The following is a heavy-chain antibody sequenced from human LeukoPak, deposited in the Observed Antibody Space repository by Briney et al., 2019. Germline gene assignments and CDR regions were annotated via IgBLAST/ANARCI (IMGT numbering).Heavy chain of an antibody. V-gene: IGHV3-7*01. D-gene: IGHD3-3*01. CDR3: ARLREIPVFGVVTKSTSYFDY. J-gene: IGHJ4*02. CDR2: IKQDRSEK. CDR1: GFTFSSYW. Sequence: GGSLRLSCAASGFTFSSYWMSWVRQAPGKGLEWVANIKQDRSEKYVDSVKGRFTISRDNAKNSLYLQMNSLRAEDTAVYYCARLREIPVFGVVTKSTSYFDYWGQGTLVTVSS.